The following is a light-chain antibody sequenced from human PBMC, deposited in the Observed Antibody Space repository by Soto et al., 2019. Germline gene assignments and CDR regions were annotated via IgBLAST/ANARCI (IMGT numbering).Light chain of an antibody. V-gene: IGKV3-20*01. Sequence: EIVMTQSPATLSVSPGERATLSCRTSQSISTTLAWYQQSPGQAPRLLFYGASSRATGIPDRFSGSGSGTDFTLTISRLEPEDFAVYYCQQYGSSFTVGPGTKVDIK. J-gene: IGKJ3*01. CDR1: QSISTT. CDR2: GAS. CDR3: QQYGSSFT.